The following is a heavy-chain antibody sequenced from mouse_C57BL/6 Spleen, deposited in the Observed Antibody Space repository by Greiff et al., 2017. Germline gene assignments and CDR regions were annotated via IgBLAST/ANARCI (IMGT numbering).Heavy chain of an antibody. J-gene: IGHJ3*01. D-gene: IGHD2-10*02. CDR3: ARSGVWSWFAY. V-gene: IGHV1-69*01. CDR2: IDPSDSYT. CDR1: GYTFTSYW. Sequence: QVQLQQPGAELVMPGASVKLSCKASGYTFTSYWMHWVKQRPGQGLEWIGEIDPSDSYTNYNQKFKGKSTLTVDKSSSTAYMQLSSLTSEDSAVYYCARSGVWSWFAYWGQGTLVTVSA.